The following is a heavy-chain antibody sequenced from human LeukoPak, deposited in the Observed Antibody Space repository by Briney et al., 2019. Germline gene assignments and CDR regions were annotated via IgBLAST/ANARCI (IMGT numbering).Heavy chain of an antibody. D-gene: IGHD6-19*01. CDR2: INSDGSST. J-gene: IGHJ4*02. CDR3: ARGGYSSGWNRRNFDY. V-gene: IGHV3-74*01. CDR1: GFTFSSYW. Sequence: GGSLRLSCAASGFTFSSYWMHWVRQAPGKGLVWVSRINSDGSSTSYADSVKGRFTISRDKAKNSLYLQMNSLRAEDTAVYYCARGGYSSGWNRRNFDYWGQGTLVTVSS.